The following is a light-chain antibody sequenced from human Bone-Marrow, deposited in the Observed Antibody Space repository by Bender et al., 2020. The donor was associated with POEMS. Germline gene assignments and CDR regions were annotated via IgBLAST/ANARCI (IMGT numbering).Light chain of an antibody. CDR3: SSYAGSSLWA. CDR2: EGA. J-gene: IGLJ3*02. Sequence: QSGLTQPRSVSGSPGQSVTISCTGASGFVSWYQQHPGKAPRLMIYEGAKRPSGVSDRFSGSKSGNTASLTVSGLQAEDEADYYCSSYAGSSLWAFGGGTKLTVL. V-gene: IGLV2-8*01. CDR1: SGF.